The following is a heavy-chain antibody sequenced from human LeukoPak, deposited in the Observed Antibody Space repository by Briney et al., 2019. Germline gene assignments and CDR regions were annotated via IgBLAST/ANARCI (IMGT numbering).Heavy chain of an antibody. CDR1: GYTLTELS. D-gene: IGHD2-8*01. J-gene: IGHJ5*02. CDR2: FDPEDGET. CDR3: ARDTNGFNEEAWFDP. V-gene: IGHV1-24*01. Sequence: ASVKVSCKVSGYTLTELSMHWVRQAPGKGLGWMGGFDPEDGETIYAQKFQGRVTMTEDTSTDTAYMELSSLRSEDTAVYYCARDTNGFNEEAWFDPWGQGTLVAISS.